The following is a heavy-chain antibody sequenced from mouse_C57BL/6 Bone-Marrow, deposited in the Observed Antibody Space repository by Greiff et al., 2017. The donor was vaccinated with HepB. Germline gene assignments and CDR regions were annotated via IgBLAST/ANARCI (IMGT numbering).Heavy chain of an antibody. CDR3: ARDDYGSSPLAY. J-gene: IGHJ3*01. CDR2: SRNKANDYTT. Sequence: EVKLMESGGGLVQSGRSLRLSCATSGFTFSDFYMEWVRQAPGKGLEWIAASRNKANDYTTEYSASVKGRFIVSRDTSQSILYLQMNALRAEDTAMYYCARDDYGSSPLAYWGQGTLVTVSA. D-gene: IGHD1-1*01. V-gene: IGHV7-1*01. CDR1: GFTFSDFY.